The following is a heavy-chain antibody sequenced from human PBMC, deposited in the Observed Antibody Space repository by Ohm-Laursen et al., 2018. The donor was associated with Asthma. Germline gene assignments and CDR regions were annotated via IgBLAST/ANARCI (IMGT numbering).Heavy chain of an antibody. CDR2: INHIGEA. V-gene: IGHV4-34*01. J-gene: IGHJ4*02. CDR1: GSFPGYF. Sequence: GTLSLTCAVYGSFPGYFWTWVRQSPEMGLEWIGEINHIGEAYYNPSLPIRVTISVDTSKKQFSFNLTTVTAADTAIYSCARGRTLRHWAQGTLVTVSS. CDR3: ARGRTLRH.